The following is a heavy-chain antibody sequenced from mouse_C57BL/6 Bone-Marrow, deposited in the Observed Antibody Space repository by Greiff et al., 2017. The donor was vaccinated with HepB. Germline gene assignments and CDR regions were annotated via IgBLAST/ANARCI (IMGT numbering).Heavy chain of an antibody. CDR2: IYPRSGNT. CDR3: ALYYYGRRTWFAY. D-gene: IGHD1-1*01. V-gene: IGHV1-81*01. CDR1: GYTFTSYG. J-gene: IGHJ3*01. Sequence: VKLVESGAELARPGASVKLSCKASGYTFTSYGISWVKQRTGQGLEWIGEIYPRSGNTYYNEKFKGKATLTADKSSSTAYMELRSLTSEDSAVYFCALYYYGRRTWFAYWGQGTLVTVSA.